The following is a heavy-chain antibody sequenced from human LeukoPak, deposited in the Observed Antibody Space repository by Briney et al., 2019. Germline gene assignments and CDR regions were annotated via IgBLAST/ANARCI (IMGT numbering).Heavy chain of an antibody. V-gene: IGHV4-39*07. CDR2: IYYSGST. Sequence: SETLSLTCTVSGGSIRSSSYYWGWIRQPPGKGLEWIGSIYYSGSTYYNPSLKIRVTISVDTSKNQFSLKLSSVTAADTAVYYCATQTMATTEGGYYHYMDVWGKGTTVTVSS. CDR3: ATQTMATTEGGYYHYMDV. CDR1: GGSIRSSSYY. J-gene: IGHJ6*03. D-gene: IGHD5-24*01.